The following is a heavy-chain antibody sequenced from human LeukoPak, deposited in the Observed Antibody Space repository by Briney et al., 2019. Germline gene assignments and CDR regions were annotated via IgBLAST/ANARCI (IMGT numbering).Heavy chain of an antibody. Sequence: TLSLTCTVSGGSISSGSYYWSWIRQPAGKGLEWIGRIYTSGSTNYNPSLKSRVTISVDTSKNQFSLKLSSVTAADTAVYYCAREGSTSWFDPWGQGTLVTVSS. CDR2: IYTSGST. CDR3: AREGSTSWFDP. CDR1: GGSISSGSYY. J-gene: IGHJ5*02. D-gene: IGHD2-2*01. V-gene: IGHV4-61*02.